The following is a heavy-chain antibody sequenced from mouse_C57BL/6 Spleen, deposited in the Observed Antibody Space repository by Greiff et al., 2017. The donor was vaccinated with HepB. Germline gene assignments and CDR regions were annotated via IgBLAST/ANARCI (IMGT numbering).Heavy chain of an antibody. Sequence: VQLQQSGAELVRPGTSVKMSCKASGYTFTNYWIGWAKQRPGHGLEWIGDIYPGGGYTNYNEKFKGKATLTADKSSSTAYLQISSLTSEDSAIYYYARRTAQARYAMDYWGQGTSVTVSS. V-gene: IGHV1-63*01. J-gene: IGHJ4*01. CDR1: GYTFTNYW. CDR2: IYPGGGYT. CDR3: ARRTAQARYAMDY. D-gene: IGHD3-2*02.